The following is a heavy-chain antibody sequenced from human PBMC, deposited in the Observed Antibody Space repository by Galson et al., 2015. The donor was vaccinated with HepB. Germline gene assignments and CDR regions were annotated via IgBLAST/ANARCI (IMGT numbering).Heavy chain of an antibody. J-gene: IGHJ6*02. CDR3: ARLALWSHYGMDV. D-gene: IGHD3-10*01. Sequence: SETLSLTCTVSGGSISTYYWTWIRQPPGKGLEWIGYIYYRGSTNYNPSLKSRVTISVDTSKNQFSLKLTSVTAADTAVYYCARLALWSHYGMDVWGRGTTVTVSS. V-gene: IGHV4-59*08. CDR1: GGSISTYY. CDR2: IYYRGST.